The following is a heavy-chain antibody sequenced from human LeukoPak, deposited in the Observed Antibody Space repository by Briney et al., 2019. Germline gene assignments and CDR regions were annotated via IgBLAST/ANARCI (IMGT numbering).Heavy chain of an antibody. CDR2: IYYSGST. V-gene: IGHV4-30-4*01. CDR1: GGSISSGDYY. Sequence: SETLSLTCTVSGGSISSGDYYWSWIRQPPGKGLEWIGYIYYSGSTYYNPSLKSRVTISVDTSKNQFSLKPSSVTAADTAVYYCARASITMIVYFDYWGQGTLVTVSS. D-gene: IGHD3-22*01. CDR3: ARASITMIVYFDY. J-gene: IGHJ4*02.